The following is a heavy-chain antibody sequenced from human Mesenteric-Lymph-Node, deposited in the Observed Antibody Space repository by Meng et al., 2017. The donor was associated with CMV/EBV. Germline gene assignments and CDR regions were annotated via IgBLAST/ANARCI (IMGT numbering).Heavy chain of an antibody. V-gene: IGHV4-39*07. CDR2: IYYSGST. Sequence: QLQLHGSGPGLVKPSKTLPLTCTVSGGSISSSSYYWGWFRQPPGKGLEWIGSIYYSGSTYSNPSLKSRVTISVDTSKNQFSLKLSSVTAADTAVYYCARDGDYYDSSGYNPFDYWGQGTLVTVSS. CDR3: ARDGDYYDSSGYNPFDY. CDR1: GGSISSSSYY. D-gene: IGHD3-22*01. J-gene: IGHJ4*02.